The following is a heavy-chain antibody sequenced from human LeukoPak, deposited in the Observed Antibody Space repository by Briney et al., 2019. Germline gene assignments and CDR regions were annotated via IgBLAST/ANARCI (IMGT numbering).Heavy chain of an antibody. J-gene: IGHJ4*02. Sequence: SETLSLTCTVSGGSISSSSYYWGWIRQPPGKGLEWIGSIYHSGSTYYNPSLKSRVTISVDTSKNQFSLELSSVTAADTAVYYCARDRNSYGLIDYWGQGTRVTVSS. D-gene: IGHD5-18*01. CDR3: ARDRNSYGLIDY. CDR1: GGSISSSSYY. CDR2: IYHSGST. V-gene: IGHV4-39*07.